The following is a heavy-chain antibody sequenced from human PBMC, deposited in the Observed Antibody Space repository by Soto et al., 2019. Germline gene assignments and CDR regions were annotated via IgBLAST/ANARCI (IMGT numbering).Heavy chain of an antibody. J-gene: IGHJ6*02. Sequence: GDSVKVSCKASGGTFSSYAISWVRQSPGQGLEWMGGIIPIFGTANYAQKFQGRVTISADESTSTAYMELSSLRSGDTAVYYCAREERADSGYDSGRDNYGMDVWGQGTTVTVSS. V-gene: IGHV1-69*13. D-gene: IGHD5-12*01. CDR2: IIPIFGTA. CDR1: GGTFSSYA. CDR3: AREERADSGYDSGRDNYGMDV.